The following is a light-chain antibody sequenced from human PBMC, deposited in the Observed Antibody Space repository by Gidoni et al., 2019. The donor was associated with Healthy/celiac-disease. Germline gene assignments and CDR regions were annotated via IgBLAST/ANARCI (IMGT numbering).Light chain of an antibody. CDR2: LGS. V-gene: IGKV2-28*01. CDR1: QSLLHSNGYNY. Sequence: DIVMPQSPLSLPVTPGEPASISCRSSQSLLHSNGYNYLDWYLQKPGQSPHLLIYLGSNRASGVPDRFSGSGSGTDFTLKISRVEAEDVGIYYCMQARQTPITFGQGTRLEIK. CDR3: MQARQTPIT. J-gene: IGKJ5*01.